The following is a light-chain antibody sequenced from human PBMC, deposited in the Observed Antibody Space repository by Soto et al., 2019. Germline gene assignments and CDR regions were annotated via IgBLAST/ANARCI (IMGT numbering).Light chain of an antibody. CDR1: SSDVGIHNY. Sequence: QSALTQPASVSGSPGQSITISCTGSSSDVGIHNYVAWYQQRPGKAPKLIIFEATNRPSGVSGRFSGSKSGNTASLTVAGLQVEDEGHYYCSSYASAFTLVFGGGTKVTVL. CDR3: SSYASAFTLV. J-gene: IGLJ2*01. CDR2: EAT. V-gene: IGLV2-14*01.